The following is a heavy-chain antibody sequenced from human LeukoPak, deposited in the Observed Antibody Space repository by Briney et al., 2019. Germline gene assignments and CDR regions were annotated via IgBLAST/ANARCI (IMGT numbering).Heavy chain of an antibody. CDR2: IFYGGRT. CDR1: GGSIGTNY. CDR3: ASPNPYYYYGMDV. V-gene: IGHV4-59*01. Sequence: SETRSLACIVSGGSIGTNYWSWIRQPPGKGLEWIGYIFYGGRTTYNPSLRSRVTMSIDTSKNQYSLKLSSLTAADTAVYYCASPNPYYYYGMDVWGQGTTVTVSS. J-gene: IGHJ6*02.